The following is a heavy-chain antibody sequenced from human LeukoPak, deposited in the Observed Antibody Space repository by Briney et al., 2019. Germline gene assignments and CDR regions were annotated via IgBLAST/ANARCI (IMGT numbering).Heavy chain of an antibody. Sequence: GRSLRLSCAASGFTFSSYGMHWVRQAPGKGLEWVAVISYDGSNKYYADSVKGRFTISRDNSKNTLCLQMNSLRAEDTAVYYCAKLWFGELSVTDYWGQGTLVTVSS. CDR1: GFTFSSYG. D-gene: IGHD3-10*01. J-gene: IGHJ4*02. CDR3: AKLWFGELSVTDY. CDR2: ISYDGSNK. V-gene: IGHV3-30*18.